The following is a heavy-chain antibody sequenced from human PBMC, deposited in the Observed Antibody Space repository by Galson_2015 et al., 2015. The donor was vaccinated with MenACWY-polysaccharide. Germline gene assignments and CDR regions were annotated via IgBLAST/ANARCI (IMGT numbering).Heavy chain of an antibody. V-gene: IGHV6-1*01. D-gene: IGHD6-13*01. CDR3: AREYSSSFTVYYYGMDV. Sequence: CAISGDSVSSNSAAWNWIRQSPSRGLEWLGRTYYRSKWYNDYAVSVKSRITINPDTSKNQFSLQLNFVTPEDTAVYYCAREYSSSFTVYYYGMDVWGHGTTVT. CDR1: GDSVSSNSAA. J-gene: IGHJ6*02. CDR2: TYYRSKWYN.